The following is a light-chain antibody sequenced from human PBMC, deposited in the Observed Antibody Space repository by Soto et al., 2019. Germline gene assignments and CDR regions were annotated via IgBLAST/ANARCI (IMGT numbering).Light chain of an antibody. Sequence: DIQMTQSPSSLSASVGDRVTVTCRASQPIRAYLNWYRHQPGRAPELLIYAAATLQSGVPSRFNGSGSGTDFTLTISSLQPEDFATYYCQHSYSTPFTFGPGTKVDVK. CDR2: AAA. J-gene: IGKJ3*01. CDR3: QHSYSTPFT. V-gene: IGKV1-39*01. CDR1: QPIRAY.